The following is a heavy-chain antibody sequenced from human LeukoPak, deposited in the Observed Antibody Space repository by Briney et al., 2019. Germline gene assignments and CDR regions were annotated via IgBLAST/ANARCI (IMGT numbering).Heavy chain of an antibody. V-gene: IGHV3-7*01. CDR2: IKKDGSEQ. D-gene: IGHD6-19*01. J-gene: IGHJ4*02. CDR3: AKGGWYPDY. Sequence: PGGSLRHSCAASGFTFSNSFMSWVRQSPGKGLEWVAYIKKDGSEQFYVDSVKGRFTISRDNAKNSLDLQMNSLQVEDTAVYYCAKGGWYPDYWGQGTLVTVSS. CDR1: GFTFSNSF.